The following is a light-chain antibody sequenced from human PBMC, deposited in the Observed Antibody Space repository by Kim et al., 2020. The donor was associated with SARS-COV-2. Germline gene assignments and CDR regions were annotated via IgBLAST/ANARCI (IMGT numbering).Light chain of an antibody. CDR2: GAS. CDR3: QQYKNWPPIT. V-gene: IGKV3D-15*01. J-gene: IGKJ5*01. Sequence: SPGERATLSCRASPSVSTDLAWYQQKSGQAPRLLIYGASTRAPGIPARFSGSGSGTEFTLTISGLQSEDLAVYYCQQYKNWPPITFGQGTRLEIK. CDR1: PSVSTD.